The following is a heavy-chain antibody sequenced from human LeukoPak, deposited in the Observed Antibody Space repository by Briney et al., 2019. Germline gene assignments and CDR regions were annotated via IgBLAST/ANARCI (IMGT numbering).Heavy chain of an antibody. Sequence: GGSLRLSCAASGLTFSSYSMNWVRQAPGKGLEWVSSISSSSSYIYYADSVKGRFTISRDNAKNSLYLQMNSLRAEDAAVYYCARGLLWFGESTPDYGMDVWGKGTTVTVSS. CDR2: ISSSSSYI. J-gene: IGHJ6*04. CDR3: ARGLLWFGESTPDYGMDV. V-gene: IGHV3-21*01. CDR1: GLTFSSYS. D-gene: IGHD3-10*01.